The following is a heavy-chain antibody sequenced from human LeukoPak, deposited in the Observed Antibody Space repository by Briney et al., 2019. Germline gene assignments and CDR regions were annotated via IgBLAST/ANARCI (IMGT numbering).Heavy chain of an antibody. J-gene: IGHJ5*02. V-gene: IGHV4-59*01. CDR1: GGSISSYY. CDR3: AKFRYYYGSGSFPNWFDP. CDR2: IYYSGST. Sequence: SETLSLTCTVSGGSISSYYWSWIRQPPGKGLEWIGYIYYSGSTNYNPSLKSRVTISVDTSKNQFSLKLISVTAADTAVYYCAKFRYYYGSGSFPNWFDPWGQGTLVTVSS. D-gene: IGHD3-10*01.